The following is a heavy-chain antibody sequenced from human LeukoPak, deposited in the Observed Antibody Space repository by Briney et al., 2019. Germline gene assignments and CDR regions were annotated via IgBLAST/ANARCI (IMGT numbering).Heavy chain of an antibody. D-gene: IGHD7-27*01. J-gene: IGHJ6*03. CDR1: GGSISSSSYY. V-gene: IGHV4-39*07. CDR3: ARDLTGDELGYYYYYMDV. CDR2: IYYSGST. Sequence: PSETLSLTCTVSGGSISSSSYYWGWIRQPPGKGLEWIGSIYYSGSTYYNPSLKSRVTISVDTSKNQFSLKLSSVTAADTAVYYCARDLTGDELGYYYYYMDVWGKGTTVTVSS.